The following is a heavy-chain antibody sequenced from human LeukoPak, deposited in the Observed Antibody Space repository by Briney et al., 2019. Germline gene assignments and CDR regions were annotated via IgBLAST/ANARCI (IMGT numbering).Heavy chain of an antibody. CDR3: ARDDYYDSSGLDY. J-gene: IGHJ4*02. CDR1: GLTVSRHY. D-gene: IGHD3-22*01. V-gene: IGHV3-53*01. CDR2: ISTGGST. Sequence: GGSLRLSCAASGLTVSRHYMTWVRQAPGKGLEWLSVISTGGSTNYADSVKGRFTISRDNSKNILYLQMNSLRAEDTAVYYCARDDYYDSSGLDYWGQGILVTVSS.